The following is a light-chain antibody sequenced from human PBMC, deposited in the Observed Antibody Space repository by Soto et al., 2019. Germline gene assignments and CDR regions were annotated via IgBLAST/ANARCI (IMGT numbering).Light chain of an antibody. CDR1: QSISRW. CDR2: DAS. CDR3: QQYNTYST. Sequence: DIQITQSPSTLSASVGDRVTITCRASQSISRWLAWYQQKPGKAPKALIYDASTLRSGVPSRFSGGGSGTEFTLTISSLQPDDFATDYCQQYNTYSTFGQGTRLEIK. V-gene: IGKV1-5*01. J-gene: IGKJ5*01.